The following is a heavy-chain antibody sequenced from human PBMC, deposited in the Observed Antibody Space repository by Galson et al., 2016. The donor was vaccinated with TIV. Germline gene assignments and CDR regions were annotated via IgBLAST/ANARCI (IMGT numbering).Heavy chain of an antibody. CDR3: ASTVATVFGVVISNWYFDL. J-gene: IGHJ2*01. CDR2: IKYDGSEK. V-gene: IGHV3-7*03. CDR1: GFTFSRSW. D-gene: IGHD3-3*01. Sequence: SLRLSCAASGFTFSRSWMSWVRQAPGKGLEWVANIKYDGSEKHSVDSVKGRFTISRHNAKNSLYLQMNSLRAEDKAVYYCASTVATVFGVVISNWYFDLWGRGTLVAVSS.